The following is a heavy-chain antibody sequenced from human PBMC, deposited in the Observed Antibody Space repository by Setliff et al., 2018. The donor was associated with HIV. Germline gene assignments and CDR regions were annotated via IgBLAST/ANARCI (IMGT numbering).Heavy chain of an antibody. Sequence: SETLSLTCAVSGYSISSGYYWSWIRQPAGKGLEWIGRIYARGGTNYNPSLESRVTMSVDTSMNQFSLKLRSVTAADTAVYYCARSYSGPGYAYFDYWGQGTLVTVSS. CDR2: IYARGGT. CDR3: ARSYSGPGYAYFDY. J-gene: IGHJ4*02. CDR1: GYSISSGYY. D-gene: IGHD3-16*01. V-gene: IGHV4-4*07.